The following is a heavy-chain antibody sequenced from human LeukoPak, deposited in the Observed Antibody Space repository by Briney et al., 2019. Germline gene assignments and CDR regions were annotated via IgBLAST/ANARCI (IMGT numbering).Heavy chain of an antibody. J-gene: IGHJ4*02. CDR3: ARDPRYSSGWYRRFDY. V-gene: IGHV1-18*01. Sequence: ASVKVSCKASGYTFTSYGISWVRQAPGQGLEWMGWISAYNGNTNYAQKLQGRVTMTTDTSTSTAYMELRSLRSDGTAVYYCARDPRYSSGWYRRFDYWGQGTLVTVSS. CDR1: GYTFTSYG. CDR2: ISAYNGNT. D-gene: IGHD6-19*01.